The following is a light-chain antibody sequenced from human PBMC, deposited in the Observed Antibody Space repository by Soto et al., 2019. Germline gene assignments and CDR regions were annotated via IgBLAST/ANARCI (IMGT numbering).Light chain of an antibody. CDR3: ASFSTYRVYV. J-gene: IGLJ1*01. CDR1: MRDVGAYNL. Sequence: QSVLAQPASVSGSPGQSITISCAGTMRDVGAYNLVSWYQQHPGRAPQLIIYEVRNRPSGISFRFSGSKSGNTASLTISGLQAEDEADYYCASFSTYRVYVFGNGTKV. CDR2: EVR. V-gene: IGLV2-14*01.